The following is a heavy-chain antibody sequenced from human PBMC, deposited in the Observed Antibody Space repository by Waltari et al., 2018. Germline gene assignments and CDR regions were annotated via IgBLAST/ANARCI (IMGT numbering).Heavy chain of an antibody. D-gene: IGHD4-17*01. V-gene: IGHV3-21*01. CDR3: ARVVHLTVTTSNDAFDI. CDR2: ISSSSSYI. Sequence: LQLQESGPGLEKPSETLSLTCTVSGGSISSSSYYWGWIRQPPGRVLDWVSSISSSSSYIYYAESVKVRFTISRDNAKNSLYLQMNGLRAEDTAVYYCARVVHLTVTTSNDAFDIWGQGTMVTVSS. J-gene: IGHJ3*02. CDR1: GGSISSSS.